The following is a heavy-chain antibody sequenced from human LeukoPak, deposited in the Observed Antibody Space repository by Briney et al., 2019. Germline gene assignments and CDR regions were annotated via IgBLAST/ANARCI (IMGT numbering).Heavy chain of an antibody. D-gene: IGHD2-8*01. V-gene: IGHV4-59*08. Sequence: PSETLSLTCTVSGDSISNYYWNWIRQPPGKGLEWIGHISYSASTNYNPSLKSRVTISIDRSKNQFSLNLSSVTAADTAVYYCARRVIMSAAGVPDTWLDPWGQGTLVTVSS. CDR1: GDSISNYY. CDR2: ISYSAST. CDR3: ARRVIMSAAGVPDTWLDP. J-gene: IGHJ5*02.